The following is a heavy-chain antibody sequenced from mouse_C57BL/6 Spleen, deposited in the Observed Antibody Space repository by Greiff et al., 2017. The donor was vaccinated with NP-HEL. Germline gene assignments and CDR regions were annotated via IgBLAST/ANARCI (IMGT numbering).Heavy chain of an antibody. J-gene: IGHJ4*01. D-gene: IGHD2-1*01. CDR2: IYPSDSET. V-gene: IGHV1-61*01. CDR3: AKGYYGNSYAMDY. CDR1: GYTFTSYW. Sequence: QVQLQQPGAELVRPGSSVKLSCKASGYTFTSYWMDWVKQRPGQGLEWIGNIYPSDSETHYNQKFKDKATLTVDKSSSTAYMQLSSLTSEDSAVYYCAKGYYGNSYAMDYWGQGTSVTVSS.